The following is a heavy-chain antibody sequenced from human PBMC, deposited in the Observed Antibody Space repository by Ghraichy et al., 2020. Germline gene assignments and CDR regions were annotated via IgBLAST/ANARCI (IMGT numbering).Heavy chain of an antibody. Sequence: GGSLRLSCAASGFTFSSYVMTWVRQAPGKGLEWVSTITSSGGSTSYADSVEGRFTISRDNSKNTLYLQMNSLRAEDTAVYYCAKYFFTVMARDFDYWGQGTLVTVSS. V-gene: IGHV3-23*01. J-gene: IGHJ4*02. CDR2: ITSSGGST. CDR1: GFTFSSYV. D-gene: IGHD5-18*01. CDR3: AKYFFTVMARDFDY.